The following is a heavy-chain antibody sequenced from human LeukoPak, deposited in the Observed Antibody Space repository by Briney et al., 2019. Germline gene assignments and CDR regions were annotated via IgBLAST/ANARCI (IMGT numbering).Heavy chain of an antibody. Sequence: PGGSLRLSCAASGFTFSSYAMSWVRQAPGKGLKWVSAISGSGGSTYYADSVKGRFTISRDNSKNTLYLQMNSLRAEDTAVYYCAAQPGIAVARDYWGQGTLVTVSS. D-gene: IGHD6-19*01. CDR1: GFTFSSYA. CDR3: AAQPGIAVARDY. J-gene: IGHJ4*02. V-gene: IGHV3-23*01. CDR2: ISGSGGST.